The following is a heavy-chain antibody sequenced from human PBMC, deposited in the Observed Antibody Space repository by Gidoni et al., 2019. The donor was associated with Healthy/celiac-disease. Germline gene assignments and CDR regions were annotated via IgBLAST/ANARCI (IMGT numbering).Heavy chain of an antibody. CDR3: ARVPAVAVQYYYYYGMDV. D-gene: IGHD6-19*01. CDR1: GYTFTSYY. V-gene: IGHV1-46*01. J-gene: IGHJ6*02. CDR2: INPSGGST. Sequence: QVQLVQSGAEVKKPGASVKVSCKASGYTFTSYYMHWVRQAPGQGLEWMGIINPSGGSTSYAQKFQGRVTMTRDTSTSTVYMELSSLRSEDTAVYYCARVPAVAVQYYYYYGMDVWGQGTTVTVSS.